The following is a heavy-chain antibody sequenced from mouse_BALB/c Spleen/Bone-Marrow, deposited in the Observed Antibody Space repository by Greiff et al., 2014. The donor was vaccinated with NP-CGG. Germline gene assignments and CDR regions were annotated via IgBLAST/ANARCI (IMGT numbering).Heavy chain of an antibody. CDR1: GFTFSSYG. D-gene: IGHD1-1*01. CDR3: ASDGSSYEGNYFDY. V-gene: IGHV5-6-3*01. CDR2: INSNGGST. J-gene: IGHJ2*01. Sequence: EVQLVESGGGLVQPGGSLKLSCAASGFTFSSYGMSWVRQTPDKRLELVATINSNGGSTYYPDSVKGRFTISRDNAKNTLYLQMSSLKSEDTAMYYCASDGSSYEGNYFDYWGQGTTLTVSS.